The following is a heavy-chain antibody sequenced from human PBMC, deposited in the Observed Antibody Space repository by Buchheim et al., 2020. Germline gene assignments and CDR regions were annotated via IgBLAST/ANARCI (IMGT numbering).Heavy chain of an antibody. V-gene: IGHV1-69*01. CDR2: IIPIFGTA. CDR1: GGTFSDYV. CDR3: ASIVVGLIYY. J-gene: IGHJ4*02. D-gene: IGHD2-2*01. Sequence: QVQLVQSGAEVKKPGSSVKVSCKASGGTFSDYVINWVRQAPGQGLQWMGGIIPIFGTANYAQKFQGRVTMTADELTSTAYMELSSLRSEDTAVYYCASIVVGLIYYWGQGTLVTVSS.